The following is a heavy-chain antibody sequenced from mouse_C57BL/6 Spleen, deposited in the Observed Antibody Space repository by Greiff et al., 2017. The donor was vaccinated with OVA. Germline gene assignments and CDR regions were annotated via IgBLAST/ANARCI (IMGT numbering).Heavy chain of an antibody. CDR3: ARETGTDFDV. V-gene: IGHV1-52*01. D-gene: IGHD4-1*01. CDR1: GYTFTSYW. J-gene: IGHJ1*03. Sequence: QVQLQQPGPELVRPGSSVKLSCKASGYTFTSYWMHWVKQRPIQGLEWIGNIDPSDSETHYNQKFKDKATLTVDKSSSTAYVQLSSLTSEDSAVYYCARETGTDFDVWGTGTTVTVSS. CDR2: IDPSDSET.